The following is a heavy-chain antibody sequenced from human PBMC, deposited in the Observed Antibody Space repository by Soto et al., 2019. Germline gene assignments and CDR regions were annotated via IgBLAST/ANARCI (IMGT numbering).Heavy chain of an antibody. J-gene: IGHJ4*02. D-gene: IGHD5-12*01. CDR3: ARDQYRYSGYDPIDY. CDR2: ISYDGSNK. Sequence: GGSLRLSCAASGFTFSSYAMHWVRQAPGKGLEWVAVISYDGSNKYYAESVKGRFTISRDNSKNTLYLQMNSLRAEDTAVYYCARDQYRYSGYDPIDYWGQGTLVTVSS. CDR1: GFTFSSYA. V-gene: IGHV3-30-3*01.